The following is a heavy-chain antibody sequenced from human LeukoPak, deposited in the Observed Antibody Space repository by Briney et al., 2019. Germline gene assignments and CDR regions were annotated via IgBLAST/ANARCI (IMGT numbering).Heavy chain of an antibody. CDR3: ASYCSGGSCRPEYFQH. J-gene: IGHJ1*01. CDR2: ISAYNGNT. V-gene: IGHV1-18*01. CDR1: GYTFTSYG. D-gene: IGHD2-15*01. Sequence: AASVKVSCKASGYTFTSYGISWVRQAPGQGLEWMGWISAYNGNTNYAQKFQGRVTITADKSTSTAYMELSSLRSEDTAVYYCASYCSGGSCRPEYFQHWGQGTLVTVSS.